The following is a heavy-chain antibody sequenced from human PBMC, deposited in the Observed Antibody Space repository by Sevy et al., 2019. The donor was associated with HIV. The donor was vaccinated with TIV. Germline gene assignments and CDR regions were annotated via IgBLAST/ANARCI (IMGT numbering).Heavy chain of an antibody. CDR2: VYYLGNT. D-gene: IGHD3-3*01. V-gene: IGHV4-39*02. CDR3: AREWARSANPNSIDH. Sequence: SESLSLTCTVSGGSLFATSYHWGWVRQPPGKGLEWIGRVYYLGNTKYNPTLESRVTISVDTSNSQFSLRLTSVTAADPAIYYCAREWARSANPNSIDHWGRGTMVAVSS. CDR1: GGSLFATSYH. J-gene: IGHJ4*02.